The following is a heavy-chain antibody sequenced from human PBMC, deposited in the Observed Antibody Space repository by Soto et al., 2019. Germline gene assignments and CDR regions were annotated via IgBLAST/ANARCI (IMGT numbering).Heavy chain of an antibody. V-gene: IGHV5-51*01. D-gene: IGHD3-16*01. Sequence: PGESLKISCKGSGYSFTSYWIGWVRQMPGKGLEWMGIIYPGDSDTRYSPSFQGQVTISADKSISTAYLQWSSLKASDTAMYYCARSTSYAVYYYYGMDVWGQGTTVTVS. CDR1: GYSFTSYW. J-gene: IGHJ6*02. CDR3: ARSTSYAVYYYYGMDV. CDR2: IYPGDSDT.